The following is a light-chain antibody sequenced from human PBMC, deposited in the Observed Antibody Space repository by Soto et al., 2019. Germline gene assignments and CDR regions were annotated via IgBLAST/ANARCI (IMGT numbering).Light chain of an antibody. CDR2: EDN. Sequence: FMLTQPHSVSESPGKTVTISCTRSSGSIANNYVQWYQQRPGSAPTTVIYEDNQRPSGVPDRFSASIDISSNSASLTISGLKTEDEADYYCQSYDSSNPVVFGGGTKLTVL. CDR1: SGSIANNY. V-gene: IGLV6-57*04. J-gene: IGLJ3*02. CDR3: QSYDSSNPVV.